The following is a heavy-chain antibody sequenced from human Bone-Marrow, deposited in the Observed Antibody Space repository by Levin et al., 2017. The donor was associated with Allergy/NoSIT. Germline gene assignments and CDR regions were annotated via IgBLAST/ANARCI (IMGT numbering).Heavy chain of an antibody. CDR1: GLMFSGYA. J-gene: IGHJ5*01. CDR3: AKDMSYSGSWFDS. V-gene: IGHV3-23*01. D-gene: IGHD5-12*01. Sequence: SGGSLRLSCAASGLMFSGYAMSWVRQAPGKGLEWVAGISGSGQSTHYADSVKGRFIISRDNSKNMLFLQVNGLRAEDTALYYCAKDMSYSGSWFDSWGQGTLVTVSA. CDR2: ISGSGQST.